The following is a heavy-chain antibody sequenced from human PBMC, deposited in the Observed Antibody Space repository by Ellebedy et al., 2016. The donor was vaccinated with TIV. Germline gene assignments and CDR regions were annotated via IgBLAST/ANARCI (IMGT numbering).Heavy chain of an antibody. CDR3: ARGAYFDWLTAFDI. CDR2: INPNSGGT. V-gene: IGHV1-2*02. D-gene: IGHD3-9*01. CDR1: GYTFTGYY. Sequence: ASVKVSCKASGYTFTGYYIHWVRQAPGQGLDWIGWINPNSGGTNYAQKFQGRVTMTRGTSISTAYMELSSLTSYDTAVYYCARGAYFDWLTAFDIWGQGTMVTVSS. J-gene: IGHJ3*02.